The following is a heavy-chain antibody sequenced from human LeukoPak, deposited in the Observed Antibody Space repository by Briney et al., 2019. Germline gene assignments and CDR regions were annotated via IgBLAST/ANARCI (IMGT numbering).Heavy chain of an antibody. CDR1: GYFISSGYY. V-gene: IGHV4-38-2*02. Sequence: SETLSLTCTVSGYFISSGYYWGWIRQPPGKGLQWIGSIHHSGSTYYNPSLRSRVTISVDTSKNQFSLKLSSVTAADTAVYYCARTSSSGLVGGYYFDYWGQGTLVTVSS. CDR2: IHHSGST. D-gene: IGHD6-19*01. J-gene: IGHJ4*02. CDR3: ARTSSSGLVGGYYFDY.